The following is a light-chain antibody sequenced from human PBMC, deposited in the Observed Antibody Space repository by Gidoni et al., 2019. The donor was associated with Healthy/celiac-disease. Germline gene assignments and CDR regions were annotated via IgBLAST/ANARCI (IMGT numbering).Light chain of an antibody. CDR3: QAWDSSTVV. J-gene: IGLJ2*01. V-gene: IGLV3-1*01. CDR1: KLGDEY. CDR2: QDS. Sequence: YELTQPPSVSVSPEHTASITCTGNKLGDEYDCWYQQKPGQTTVLDIYQDSKRPSGIPERFSGANSGNTATLTISGTQAMDEADYYCQAWDSSTVVFGGGTKLTVL.